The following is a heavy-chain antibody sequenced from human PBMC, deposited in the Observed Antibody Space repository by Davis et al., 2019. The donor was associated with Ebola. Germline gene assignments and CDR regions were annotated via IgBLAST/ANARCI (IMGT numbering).Heavy chain of an antibody. CDR2: ISSNGGST. CDR1: GFTFSSYA. J-gene: IGHJ6*04. V-gene: IGHV3-64*04. CDR3: AESGLSFGVVKYHYGMDV. Sequence: GESLKISCSASGFTFSSYAMHWVRQAPGKGLEYVSAISSNGGSTYYADSVKGRFTISRDNSKKTLYLQMNSLRAEDTAVYYCAESGLSFGVVKYHYGMDVWGKGTTVTVSS. D-gene: IGHD3-3*01.